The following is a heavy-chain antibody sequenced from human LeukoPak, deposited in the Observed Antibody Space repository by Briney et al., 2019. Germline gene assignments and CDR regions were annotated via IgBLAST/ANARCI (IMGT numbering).Heavy chain of an antibody. CDR1: GYSFTSYW. CDR2: IYPGDSDT. V-gene: IGHV5-51*01. J-gene: IGHJ4*02. Sequence: GESLKISCKGSGYSFTSYWIGWVRQMPGKGLEWMGIIYPGDSDTRYSPSFQGQVTISADKSINTAYLQWSSLKASDTAMYYCARVPQGYCSSTSCSEFDYWGQGTLVTVSS. D-gene: IGHD2-2*01. CDR3: ARVPQGYCSSTSCSEFDY.